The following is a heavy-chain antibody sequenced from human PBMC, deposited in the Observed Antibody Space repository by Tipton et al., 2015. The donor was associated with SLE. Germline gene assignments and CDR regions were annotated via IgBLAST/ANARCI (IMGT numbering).Heavy chain of an antibody. CDR3: ARDHGGSYYRWFDP. Sequence: TLSLTCTVSGGSISSSSYYWGWIRQPPGKGLEWIGYIYYSGSTNYNPSLKSRVTISVDTSKNQFSLKLSSVTAADTAVYYCARDHGGSYYRWFDPWGQGTLVTVSS. D-gene: IGHD1-26*01. J-gene: IGHJ5*02. CDR1: GGSISSSSYY. CDR2: IYYSGST. V-gene: IGHV4-61*01.